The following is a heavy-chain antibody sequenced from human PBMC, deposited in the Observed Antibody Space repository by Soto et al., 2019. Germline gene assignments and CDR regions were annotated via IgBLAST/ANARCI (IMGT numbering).Heavy chain of an antibody. CDR2: IYYSGST. CDR1: GGAIISYY. V-gene: IGHV4-59*01. CDR3: ARDSGGLYCSGGSCGSSDI. D-gene: IGHD2-15*01. Sequence: TVSGGAIISYYWSWIRQPPGKGLEWIGYIYYSGSTNYNPSLKSRVTISVDTSENQFSLKLSSVTAADTAVYYCARDSGGLYCSGGSCGSSDIWGKGKMVNV. J-gene: IGHJ3*02.